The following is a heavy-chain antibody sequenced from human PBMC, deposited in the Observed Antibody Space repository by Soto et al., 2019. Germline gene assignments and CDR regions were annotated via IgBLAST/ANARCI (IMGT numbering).Heavy chain of an antibody. CDR3: AREHKTLAGYYGMDV. V-gene: IGHV3-33*01. J-gene: IGHJ6*02. CDR2: IWYDGSNK. CDR1: GFTFSSYG. D-gene: IGHD6-19*01. Sequence: QVQLVESGGGVVQPGRSLRLSCAASGFTFSSYGMHWVRQAPGKGLEWVAVIWYDGSNKYYADSVKGRFTISRDNSKNALYLQMNGLRADDTAVYYCAREHKTLAGYYGMDVWGQGTTVTVSS.